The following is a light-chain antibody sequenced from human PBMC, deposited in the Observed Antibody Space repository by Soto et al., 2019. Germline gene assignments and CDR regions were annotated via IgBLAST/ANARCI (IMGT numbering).Light chain of an antibody. CDR1: SSDIGTYNL. CDR3: CSYAGSSTPVI. V-gene: IGLV2-23*01. Sequence: QSALTQPGSVSGSPGQSVTISCTGSSSDIGTYNLVSWYQQHPGKAPKLIIYEGSRRPSGVSFRFSGSKSGDTASLTISGLQTEDEADYYCCSYAGSSTPVIFGGGTKLTVL. CDR2: EGS. J-gene: IGLJ2*01.